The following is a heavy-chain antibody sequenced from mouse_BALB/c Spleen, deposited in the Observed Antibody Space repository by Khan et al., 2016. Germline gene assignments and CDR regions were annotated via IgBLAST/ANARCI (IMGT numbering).Heavy chain of an antibody. CDR2: IWRGGST. CDR1: GFSLTSYG. D-gene: IGHD1-1*01. V-gene: IGHV2-5*01. J-gene: IGHJ4*01. Sequence: QVRLQQSGPGLVQPSQSLSITCTVSGFSLTSYGVHWVRQSPGKGLEWLGVIWRGGSTDYNAAFMSRLSITKDNSKSQVFFKMNSLQADDTAIYYCAKNYYGSSYAMDYWGQGTSVTVSS. CDR3: AKNYYGSSYAMDY.